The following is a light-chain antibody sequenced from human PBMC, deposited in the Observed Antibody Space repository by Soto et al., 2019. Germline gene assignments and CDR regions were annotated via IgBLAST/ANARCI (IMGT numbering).Light chain of an antibody. CDR1: QSISNY. V-gene: IGKV1-39*01. J-gene: IGKJ2*01. CDR2: AAS. CDR3: QQSYSTPYT. Sequence: DIQMTQSPSSLSASVGDRVTITCRASQSISNYLNWYQQKPGKAPKLLIYAASSLQSGVPSRFSGSGSGTDFTLTVSSLQPEDFATYYCQQSYSTPYTFGQGTKLEI.